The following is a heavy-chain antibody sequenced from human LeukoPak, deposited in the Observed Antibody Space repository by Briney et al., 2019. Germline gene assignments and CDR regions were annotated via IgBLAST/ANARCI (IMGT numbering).Heavy chain of an antibody. CDR1: GFPFSGYS. CDR2: MSILSGIT. CDR3: AREFEYSTSGAGY. Sequence: GGSLRLSCAGSGFPFSGYSMNWVRQTPGKGLEWVSSMSILSGITYYAESVKGRFTVSGDNAKNLLHLQMNSLRVEDTAIYYCAREFEYSTSGAGYWGQGTLVTVSS. D-gene: IGHD6-6*01. J-gene: IGHJ4*02. V-gene: IGHV3-21*01.